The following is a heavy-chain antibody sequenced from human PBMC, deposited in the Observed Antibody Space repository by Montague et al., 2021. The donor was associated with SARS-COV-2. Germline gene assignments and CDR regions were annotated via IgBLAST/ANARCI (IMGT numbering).Heavy chain of an antibody. CDR2: INYRGGT. V-gene: IGHV4-39*01. D-gene: IGHD4-17*01. J-gene: IGHJ4*02. Sequence: SETLSLTCSVSGASISSSSYFWVWIRQPPGKGLNWFGSINYRGGTNPTSSLKVRVPISVDTSKNQFSLTLSSVTAADTAVYYCARHLNYRDYGGDDYWGQGTLVTVSS. CDR3: ARHLNYRDYGGDDY. CDR1: GASISSSSYF.